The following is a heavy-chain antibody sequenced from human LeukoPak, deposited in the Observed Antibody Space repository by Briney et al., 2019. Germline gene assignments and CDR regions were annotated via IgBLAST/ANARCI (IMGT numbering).Heavy chain of an antibody. Sequence: ASVKVSCKVSGYTLTELSMHWVRQAPGKGLEWMGGFDPEDGETIYAQKFQGGVTMTEDTSTDTAYMELSSLRSEDTAVYYCATDAWGFYGDYPLFDYWGQGTLVTVSS. V-gene: IGHV1-24*01. CDR3: ATDAWGFYGDYPLFDY. CDR2: FDPEDGET. J-gene: IGHJ4*02. D-gene: IGHD4-17*01. CDR1: GYTLTELS.